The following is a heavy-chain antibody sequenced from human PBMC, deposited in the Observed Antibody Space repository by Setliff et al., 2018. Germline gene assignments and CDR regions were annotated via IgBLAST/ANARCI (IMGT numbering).Heavy chain of an antibody. V-gene: IGHV4-61*02. D-gene: IGHD3-22*01. CDR3: ARQPEGGYYDSSGYYGMAPYYFDY. J-gene: IGHJ4*02. CDR2: IFTSGST. CDR1: GYSISSGYY. Sequence: SETLSLTCTVSGYSISSGYYWGWVRQPAGKGLEWIGPIFTSGSTNYNPSLKSRFTISVDTSKNQFSLKLSSVTAADTDVYYCARQPEGGYYDSSGYYGMAPYYFDYWGQGTLVTVSS.